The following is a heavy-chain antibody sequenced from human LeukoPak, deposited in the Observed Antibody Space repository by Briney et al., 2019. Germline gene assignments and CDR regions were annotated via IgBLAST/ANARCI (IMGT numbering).Heavy chain of an antibody. D-gene: IGHD6-13*01. CDR2: ISSSSSYI. CDR1: GFTFSSYS. CDR3: ATDASGIAAAGTSY. Sequence: GGSLRLSCAASGFTFSSYSMNWVRQAPGKGLEWVSSISSSSSYIYYADSVKGRFTISRDNAKNSLYLQMNSLRAEDTAVYYCATDASGIAAAGTSYWGQGTLVTVSS. J-gene: IGHJ4*02. V-gene: IGHV3-21*01.